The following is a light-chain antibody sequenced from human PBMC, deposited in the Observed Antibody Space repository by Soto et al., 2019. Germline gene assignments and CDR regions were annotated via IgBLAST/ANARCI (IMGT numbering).Light chain of an antibody. Sequence: DAVLTQSPLSLPVTLGQPAAISCRSSQSLVYSNGNAYLIWFQQRPGQSPRRLIYQVSTRDAGVPDRFRGSGSGTYFTLKISGGGAEDVGLFYCMQGTHWPGTFGRGTKVKIK. CDR2: QVS. CDR1: QSLVYSNGNAY. V-gene: IGKV2-30*01. J-gene: IGKJ1*01. CDR3: MQGTHWPGT.